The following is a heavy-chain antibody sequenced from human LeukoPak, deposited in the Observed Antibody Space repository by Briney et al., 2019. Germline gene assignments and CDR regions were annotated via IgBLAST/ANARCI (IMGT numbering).Heavy chain of an antibody. D-gene: IGHD3-10*01. CDR1: GFTFSDYY. J-gene: IGHJ4*02. Sequence: PGGSLRLSCAASGFTFSDYYMSWIRQAPGKGLEWVSYISSSGSTIYYADSVKGRFTISRDNAKNSLYLQMNSLRAEDTAVYYCASGNYYGSGSYYGDGAYFDYWGQGTLVTVSS. CDR2: ISSSGSTI. V-gene: IGHV3-11*01. CDR3: ASGNYYGSGSYYGDGAYFDY.